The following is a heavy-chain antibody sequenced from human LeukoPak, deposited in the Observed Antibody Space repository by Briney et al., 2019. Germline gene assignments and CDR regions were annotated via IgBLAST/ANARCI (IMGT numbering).Heavy chain of an antibody. D-gene: IGHD3-16*01. Sequence: GGSLRLSCAASGFTFSSYSMNWVRQAPGKGLEWVSYISSSSSTIYYAGSVKGRFTISRDNAKNSLYLQMNSLGDEDTAVYFCARVGPGYWGQGTLVTVSS. J-gene: IGHJ4*02. V-gene: IGHV3-48*02. CDR3: ARVGPGY. CDR2: ISSSSSTI. CDR1: GFTFSSYS.